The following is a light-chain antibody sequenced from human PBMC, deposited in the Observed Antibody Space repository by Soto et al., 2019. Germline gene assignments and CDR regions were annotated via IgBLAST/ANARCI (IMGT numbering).Light chain of an antibody. CDR1: QSLKTRNY. V-gene: IGKV3-20*01. CDR2: GAS. CDR3: QQYDIAPDT. J-gene: IGKJ2*01. Sequence: EIVLTQSPGTLSLSPGDRATLSCRASQSLKTRNYLAWHQQKPGQAPRLLIHGASSRATGIPDRFSASGSGTDFTLSISRVEPEDSAVYFSQQYDIAPDTFGQGTKLEIK.